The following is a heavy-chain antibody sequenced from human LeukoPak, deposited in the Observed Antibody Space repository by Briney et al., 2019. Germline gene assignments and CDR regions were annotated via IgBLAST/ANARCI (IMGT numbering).Heavy chain of an antibody. CDR2: IHYSGST. V-gene: IGHV4-39*01. D-gene: IGHD5-24*01. Sequence: PSETLSLTCTVSGVSISGSSHYWGWIRQPPGKGLDWIGSIHYSGSTYYNPSLKSRVTISVDTSKNQFSLKLSSVTAADTAVYYCARLFIMATDAFDIWGQGTMVTVSS. CDR1: GVSISGSSHY. CDR3: ARLFIMATDAFDI. J-gene: IGHJ3*02.